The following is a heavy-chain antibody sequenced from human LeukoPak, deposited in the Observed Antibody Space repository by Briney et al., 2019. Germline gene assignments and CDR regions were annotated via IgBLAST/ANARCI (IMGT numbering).Heavy chain of an antibody. V-gene: IGHV3-74*01. Sequence: GGSLRLSCAASGFTISGFWMHWVRQVPGEGLVWVARMNSAGTTINYADSVKGRFTISRDNVRNTLHLQMNNLSLEDTAVYFCIREVQVRASASLGLWGRGTLVTVS. J-gene: IGHJ4*01. CDR2: MNSAGTTI. D-gene: IGHD1-1*01. CDR3: IREVQVRASASLGL. CDR1: GFTISGFW.